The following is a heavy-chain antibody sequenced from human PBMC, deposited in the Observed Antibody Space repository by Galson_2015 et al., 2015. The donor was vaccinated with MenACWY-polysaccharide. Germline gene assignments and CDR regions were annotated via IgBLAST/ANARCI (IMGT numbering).Heavy chain of an antibody. CDR3: ARAGGKYCSGGNCDFNCFDP. D-gene: IGHD2-15*01. CDR2: TNGDGRAT. V-gene: IGHV3-74*01. CDR1: GFTFSSYW. Sequence: SLRLSCAAPGFTFSSYWMHWVRQAPGKGLVWVSRTNGDGRATGYADSVKGRFTISRDNAKNTLYLQMNSLRAEDTAMYYCARAGGKYCSGGNCDFNCFDPWGQGTLVTVSS. J-gene: IGHJ5*02.